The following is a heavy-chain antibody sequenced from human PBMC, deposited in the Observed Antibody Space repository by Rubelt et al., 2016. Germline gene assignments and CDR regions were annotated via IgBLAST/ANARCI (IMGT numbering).Heavy chain of an antibody. CDR2: IYYSGST. Sequence: GPGLVKPSETLSLTCTVSGGSISSYYWSWIRQPPGKGLEWIGYIYYSGSTNYNPSLKSRVTISVDTSKNQFSLKLSSVTAADTAVYYCARHGHQSKAASRIRYGMDVWGQGTTVTVSS. D-gene: IGHD6-6*01. CDR3: ARHGHQSKAASRIRYGMDV. CDR1: GGSISSYY. J-gene: IGHJ6*02. V-gene: IGHV4-59*01.